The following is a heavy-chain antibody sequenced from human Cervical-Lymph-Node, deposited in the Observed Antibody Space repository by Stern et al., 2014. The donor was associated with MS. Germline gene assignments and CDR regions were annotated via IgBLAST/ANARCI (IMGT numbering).Heavy chain of an antibody. CDR2: IYYSGST. V-gene: IGHV4-59*08. Sequence: VQLVESGPGLVKPSETLSLTCTVSGGSISSYYWSWIRQPPGKGLEWIGYIYYSGSTNYNPSLKSRVTISVDTSTHQFSLKLSSVTAADTAVYYCARHVSGSYRIDAFDIWGQGTMVTVS. CDR3: ARHVSGSYRIDAFDI. CDR1: GGSISSYY. D-gene: IGHD1-26*01. J-gene: IGHJ3*02.